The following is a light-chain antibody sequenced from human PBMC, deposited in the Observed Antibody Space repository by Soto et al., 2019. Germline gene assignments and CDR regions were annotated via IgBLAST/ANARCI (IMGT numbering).Light chain of an antibody. J-gene: IGLJ1*01. CDR3: SSYTSSSTLYV. CDR2: DVS. V-gene: IGLV2-14*01. CDR1: SSDVGGYNY. Sequence: QSALTQPASVPGSPGQSITISCTGTSSDVGGYNYVSWYQQHPGKAPKLMIYDVSNRPSGVSNRFSGSKSGNTASLTISGLQAEDEADYYSSSYTSSSTLYVFRTGTKVTVL.